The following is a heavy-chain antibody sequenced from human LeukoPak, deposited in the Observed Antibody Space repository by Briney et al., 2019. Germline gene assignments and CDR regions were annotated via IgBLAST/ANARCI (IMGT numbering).Heavy chain of an antibody. CDR1: GGSISSYY. CDR2: IYYSGST. CDR3: ARDLSGGDYWFDP. J-gene: IGHJ5*02. D-gene: IGHD4-17*01. V-gene: IGHV4-59*01. Sequence: SETLSLTCTVSGGSISSYYWSWIRQPPGKGLEWIGYIYYSGSTNYNPSLKSRVTISVDTSKNQFSLKLSSVTAADTAVYYCARDLSGGDYWFDPWGQGTLVTVSS.